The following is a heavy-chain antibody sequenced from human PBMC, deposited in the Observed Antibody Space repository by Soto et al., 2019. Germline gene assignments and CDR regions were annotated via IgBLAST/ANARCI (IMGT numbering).Heavy chain of an antibody. CDR2: ISGHNGQT. J-gene: IGHJ6*02. D-gene: IGHD5-18*01. Sequence: QVQLVQSGPEVKKPGASVKVSCKASAYTFNTYGISWVRRAPGQGLEWMGWISGHNGQTNYAQKFRGRVTITTDTSTSTAYMELRRLRSDDTAIYYCARDGRKQLWVEGRNAMDVWGQGATVTVSS. V-gene: IGHV1-18*01. CDR1: AYTFNTYG. CDR3: ARDGRKQLWVEGRNAMDV.